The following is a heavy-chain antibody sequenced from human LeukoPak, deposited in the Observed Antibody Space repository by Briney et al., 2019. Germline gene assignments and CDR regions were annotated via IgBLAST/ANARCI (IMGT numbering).Heavy chain of an antibody. CDR2: INHSGST. CDR3: ARGSSGPNWFDP. Sequence: SETLSLTCAVYGGSFSGHYWSWIRQPPGKGLEWIGEINHSGSTNYNPSLKSRVTISVDTSKNQFSLKLSSVTAADTAVYYCARGSSGPNWFDPWGQGTLVTVSS. V-gene: IGHV4-34*01. D-gene: IGHD3-10*01. J-gene: IGHJ5*02. CDR1: GGSFSGHY.